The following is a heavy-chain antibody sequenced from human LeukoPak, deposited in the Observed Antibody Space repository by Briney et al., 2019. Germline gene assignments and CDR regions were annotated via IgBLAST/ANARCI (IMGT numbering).Heavy chain of an antibody. CDR1: GFTFNSYS. D-gene: IGHD1-1*01. J-gene: IGHJ4*02. CDR2: IIGGGDLI. CDR3: ARDLNSPGNHWKNYFDY. Sequence: GGSLRLSCAASGFTFNSYSMSWVRQAPGKWLGWVSTIIGGGDLIYDADSVKGRFTISRDHSKNTVCMQMNCQRTEHPALNYCARDLNSPGNHWKNYFDYWGQGTLVTVSS. V-gene: IGHV3-23*01.